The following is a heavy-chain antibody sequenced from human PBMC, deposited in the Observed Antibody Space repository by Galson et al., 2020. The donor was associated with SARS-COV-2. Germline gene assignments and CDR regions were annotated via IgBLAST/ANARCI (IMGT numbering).Heavy chain of an antibody. V-gene: IGHV4-30-4*01. CDR2: SGST. Sequence: ETSETLSLTCTVSGGSISSDDYYWSWIRQPPGKGLEWIGYSGSTDYNPSLKSRVTISVDTSKNQFSLKLRSVTAADTAVYYCARLQTVTTLDAFDIWGQGTMVTVSS. CDR3: ARLQTVTTLDAFDI. D-gene: IGHD4-17*01. CDR1: GGSISSDDYY. J-gene: IGHJ3*02.